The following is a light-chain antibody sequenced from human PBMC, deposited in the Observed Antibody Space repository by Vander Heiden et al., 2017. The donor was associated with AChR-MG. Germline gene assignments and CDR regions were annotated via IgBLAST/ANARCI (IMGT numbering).Light chain of an antibody. Sequence: DNVMTQSPVSLAVSLGERATINCKSSQSVLYTSNNKNYLAWYQQKPGQPPKLIIYWASSRESGVPDRFSGSGSGTDFTLTIRSLQAEDVAVYYCQQYSSTPYTFGPGTKVEIK. J-gene: IGKJ2*01. CDR3: QQYSSTPYT. CDR2: WAS. CDR1: QSVLYTSNNKNY. V-gene: IGKV4-1*01.